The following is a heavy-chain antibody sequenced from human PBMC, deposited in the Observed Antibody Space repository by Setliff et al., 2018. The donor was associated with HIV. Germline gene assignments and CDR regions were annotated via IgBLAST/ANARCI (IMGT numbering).Heavy chain of an antibody. D-gene: IGHD3-3*01. CDR1: GYSLTNYD. CDR2: MNPKSGKT. J-gene: IGHJ6*03. CDR3: ARGFYDFFYNYYMDV. V-gene: IGHV1-8*03. Sequence: ASVKVSCKASGYSLTNYDINWVRQATGQGLEWMGWMNPKSGKTGYAQKFQGRVTITRNTSISTVYMDLDSLRSDDAAVYYCARGFYDFFYNYYMDVWGKGTTVTVSS.